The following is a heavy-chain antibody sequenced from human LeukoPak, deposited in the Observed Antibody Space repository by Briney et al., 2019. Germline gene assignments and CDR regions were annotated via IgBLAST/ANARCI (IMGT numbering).Heavy chain of an antibody. V-gene: IGHV5-51*03. J-gene: IGHJ4*02. Sequence: PGESLKISCKGSGYKFTNYWIGWVRQMPGKGLEGMGIFYLGDSDTVYSPSFQGRVTISADKSINTAYLQWRDLKASDTAMYYCARPGGYCNSTTCYTFQFFDYWGQGTLVTVSS. CDR2: FYLGDSDT. CDR3: ARPGGYCNSTTCYTFQFFDY. D-gene: IGHD2-2*02. CDR1: GYKFTNYW.